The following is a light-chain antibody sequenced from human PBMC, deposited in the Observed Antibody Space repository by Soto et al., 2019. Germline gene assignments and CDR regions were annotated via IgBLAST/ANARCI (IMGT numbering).Light chain of an antibody. V-gene: IGKV1-13*02. CDR2: KAS. CDR1: QGIGNA. J-gene: IGKJ1*01. CDR3: QQYNSYPLT. Sequence: AIQMPQSPSSLSASVRHRATISCRASQGIGNALGWYQQKPGKAPKLLIYKASSLESGVPSTFSGSGSGTEFTLTISSLQPDDSATYYCQQYNSYPLTFGQGTKVDIK.